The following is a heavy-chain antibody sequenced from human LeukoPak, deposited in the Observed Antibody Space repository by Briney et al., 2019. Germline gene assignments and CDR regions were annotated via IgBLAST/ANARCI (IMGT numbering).Heavy chain of an antibody. CDR1: GSTFSSHT. J-gene: IGHJ4*02. Sequence: GGSLRLSCAASGSTFSSHTMNWVRQAPGKGLEWVSYISNTGSVIYYADSVRGRFTISRDNGKNSLYLQMNSLRAEDTAVYYCARERPGSGYFDYWGQGTLVTVSS. CDR2: ISNTGSVI. D-gene: IGHD3-10*01. CDR3: ARERPGSGYFDY. V-gene: IGHV3-48*04.